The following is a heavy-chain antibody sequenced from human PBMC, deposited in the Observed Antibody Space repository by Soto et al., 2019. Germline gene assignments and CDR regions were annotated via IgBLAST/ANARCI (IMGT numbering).Heavy chain of an antibody. Sequence: SETLSLTCTVSGGSIYRSGYYWGWIRQPPGRGLEWIGNIDYNGVTYSNPSLKSRVTISRDTSKNQFSLKWTSVTAADTALYYCGKVLVGATGHTDSDAWGPGTLVTVYS. CDR3: GKVLVGATGHTDSDA. V-gene: IGHV4-39*01. CDR2: IDYNGVT. CDR1: GGSIYRSGYY. J-gene: IGHJ5*02. D-gene: IGHD2-15*01.